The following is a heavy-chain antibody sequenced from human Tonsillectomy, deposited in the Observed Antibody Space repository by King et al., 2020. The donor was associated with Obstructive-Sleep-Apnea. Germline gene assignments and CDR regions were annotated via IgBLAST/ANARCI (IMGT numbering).Heavy chain of an antibody. CDR1: GYTFTSYG. CDR2: ISAYNGNT. V-gene: IGHV1-18*04. Sequence: VQLVESGAEVKKPGASVKVSCKASGYTFTSYGISWVRQAPGQGLEWMGWISAYNGNTNYAQKFQGRVTMTTDTSTSTAYMELRNLRSDDTAVYYCARDYFDSSGYYPQPSDYWGQGTLVTDSS. D-gene: IGHD3-22*01. J-gene: IGHJ4*02. CDR3: ARDYFDSSGYYPQPSDY.